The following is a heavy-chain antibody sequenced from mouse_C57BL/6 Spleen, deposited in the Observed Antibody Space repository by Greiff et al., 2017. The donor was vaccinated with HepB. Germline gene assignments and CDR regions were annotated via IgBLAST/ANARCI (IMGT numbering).Heavy chain of an antibody. D-gene: IGHD1-1*01. CDR2: IRSKSNNYAT. CDR1: GFSFNTYA. Sequence: EVKLVESGGGLVQPKGSLKLSCAASGFSFNTYAMNWVRQAPGKGLEWVARIRSKSNNYATYYADSVKDRFTISRDDSESMLYLQMNNLKTEDTAMYYCVRHASYGYFDYWGQGTTLTVSS. CDR3: VRHASYGYFDY. J-gene: IGHJ2*01. V-gene: IGHV10-1*01.